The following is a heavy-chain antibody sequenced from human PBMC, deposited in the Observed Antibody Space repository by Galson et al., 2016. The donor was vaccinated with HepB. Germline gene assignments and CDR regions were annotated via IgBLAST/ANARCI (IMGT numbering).Heavy chain of an antibody. Sequence: SVKVSCKASGYTFTAFSMHWVRQAPGQRPEWVGWINTANGNTKYSQDFQGRVTINRDRSATTVSLELHSLRSEDMAVYYCARTRYDGYDYNYYYPAMDVWGQGTPVTVSS. CDR3: ARTRYDGYDYNYYYPAMDV. V-gene: IGHV1-3*03. D-gene: IGHD5-12*01. CDR1: GYTFTAFS. J-gene: IGHJ6*02. CDR2: INTANGNT.